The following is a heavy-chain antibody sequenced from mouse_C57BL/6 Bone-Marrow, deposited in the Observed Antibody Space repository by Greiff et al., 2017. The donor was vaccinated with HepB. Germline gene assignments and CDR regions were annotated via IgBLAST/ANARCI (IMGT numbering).Heavy chain of an antibody. V-gene: IGHV1-52*01. D-gene: IGHD1-1*01. CDR1: GYTFTSYW. J-gene: IGHJ1*03. CDR2: IDPSDSET. Sequence: QVQLKQPGAELVRPGSSVKLSCKASGYTFTSYWMHWVKQRPIQGLEWIGNIDPSDSETHYNQKFKDKATLTVDKSSSTAYMQLSSLTSEDSAVYYCARGGTTVVATDWYFDVWGTGTTVTVSS. CDR3: ARGGTTVVATDWYFDV.